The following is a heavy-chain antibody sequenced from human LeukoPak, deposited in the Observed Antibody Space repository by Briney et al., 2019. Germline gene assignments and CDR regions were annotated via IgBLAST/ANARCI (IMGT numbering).Heavy chain of an antibody. D-gene: IGHD4-17*01. CDR3: AREGYSDHQLDY. CDR2: INHSGST. V-gene: IGHV4-34*01. Sequence: PSETLSLTCAVYGGSFSGYYWSWIRQPPGKGLEWIGEINHSGSTNYNPSLKSRVTISVDTSKNQFSLKLSSVTAADTAVYYCAREGYSDHQLDYWGQGTLVTVSS. J-gene: IGHJ4*02. CDR1: GGSFSGYY.